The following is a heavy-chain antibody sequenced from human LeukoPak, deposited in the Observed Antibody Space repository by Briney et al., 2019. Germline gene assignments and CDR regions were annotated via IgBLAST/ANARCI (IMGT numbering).Heavy chain of an antibody. CDR2: ISYDGSNK. V-gene: IGHV3-30*14. CDR1: GFTFRSYA. J-gene: IGHJ4*02. Sequence: PGGSLRLSCAASGFTFRSYAMHWVRQAPGKGLEWVAVISYDGSNKYYAASGDGRLTICRDTSKNTLYLQKNSLRAEDTALYYCARVRYGHLDYWGQGTLVTVSS. D-gene: IGHD3-3*02. CDR3: ARVRYGHLDY.